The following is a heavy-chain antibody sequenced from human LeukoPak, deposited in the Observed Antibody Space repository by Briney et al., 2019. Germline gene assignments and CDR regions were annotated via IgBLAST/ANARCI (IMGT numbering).Heavy chain of an antibody. Sequence: GGSLRLSCAASGFTFSSYVMHWVRQAPGEGLEWVAVILYDGSNKYYADSVKGRFTISRDNSKNTLYLQMNSLRTEDTAVYYCASKWYCGGDCYYQIDYWGQGNLVTVSS. V-gene: IGHV3-30*03. CDR3: ASKWYCGGDCYYQIDY. CDR1: GFTFSSYV. D-gene: IGHD2-21*02. J-gene: IGHJ4*02. CDR2: ILYDGSNK.